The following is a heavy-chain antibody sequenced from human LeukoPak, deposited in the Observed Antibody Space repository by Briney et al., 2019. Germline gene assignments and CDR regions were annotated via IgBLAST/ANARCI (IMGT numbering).Heavy chain of an antibody. CDR3: AKDLGGSGSYYNFDY. CDR2: ISGSGGST. D-gene: IGHD3-10*01. Sequence: GGSLRLSCAASGFTFSSYAMSWVRQAPGKGLEWVSAISGSGGSTYYADSVKGRFTISRDNSKNTLYLQMNGLRAEDTAVYYCAKDLGGSGSYYNFDYWGQGTLVTVSS. V-gene: IGHV3-23*01. CDR1: GFTFSSYA. J-gene: IGHJ4*02.